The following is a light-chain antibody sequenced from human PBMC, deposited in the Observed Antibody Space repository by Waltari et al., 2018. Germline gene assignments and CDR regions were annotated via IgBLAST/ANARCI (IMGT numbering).Light chain of an antibody. Sequence: IQMTQSPSSLSASIGDRITITCLASRTVSDYLNWYQQKPGRAPNLLIYAASSLQSGVPSRFSGSGSGTDFTLTISSLQPEDFATYYCQQSYSTPYTFGQGTKLEIK. CDR2: AAS. CDR1: RTVSDY. J-gene: IGKJ2*01. CDR3: QQSYSTPYT. V-gene: IGKV1-39*01.